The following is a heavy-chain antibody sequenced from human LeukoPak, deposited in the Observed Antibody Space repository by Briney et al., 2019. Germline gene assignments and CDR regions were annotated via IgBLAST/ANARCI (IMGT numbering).Heavy chain of an antibody. D-gene: IGHD3-22*01. Sequence: PSETLSLTCTVSGGSISSSSYYWGWIRQPPGKGLEWIGSIYYSGSTYYNPSLKSRVTISVDTSKIQFSLKLSSVTAADTAVYYCAREIYDSSGYSYAFDIWGQGTMVTVSS. V-gene: IGHV4-39*02. CDR1: GGSISSSSYY. J-gene: IGHJ3*02. CDR2: IYYSGST. CDR3: AREIYDSSGYSYAFDI.